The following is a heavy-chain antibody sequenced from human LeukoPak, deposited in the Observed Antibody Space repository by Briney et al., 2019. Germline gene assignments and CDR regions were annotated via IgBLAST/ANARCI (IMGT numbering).Heavy chain of an antibody. V-gene: IGHV1-2*02. CDR3: ASNYYDSSGSIPSFKDY. J-gene: IGHJ4*02. Sequence: ASVKVSCKASGYTFTGYYMHWVRQAPGQGLEWMGWINPNSGGTNYAQKFQGRVTMTRDTSISTAYMELSRLRSDDTAVYYCASNYYDSSGSIPSFKDYWGQGTLVTVSS. CDR2: INPNSGGT. D-gene: IGHD3-22*01. CDR1: GYTFTGYY.